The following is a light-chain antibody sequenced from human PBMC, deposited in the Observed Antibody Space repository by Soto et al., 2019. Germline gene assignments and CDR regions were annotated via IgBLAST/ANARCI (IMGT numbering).Light chain of an antibody. V-gene: IGKV1-27*01. CDR3: QKYDRDPWT. J-gene: IGKJ1*01. CDR2: AAS. Sequence: DIQMTQSPSSLSASVGDRVTITCRASQGISNYLVWYQQKPGKIPNLLIYAASTLKSGVPSRFSGSRSGTEFTITISSLQPEDVATYYCQKYDRDPWTFGQGTKVEIK. CDR1: QGISNY.